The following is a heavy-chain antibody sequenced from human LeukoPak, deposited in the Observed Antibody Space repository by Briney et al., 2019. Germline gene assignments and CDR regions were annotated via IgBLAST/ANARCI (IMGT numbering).Heavy chain of an antibody. Sequence: GGSLRLSCAASGFTFSSYAMSWVRQAPGEGLEWVSGISGSGGSTCYADSVKGRFTISRDNSKNTLYMQMNSLGAEDTAVYYCAKGHVPYSSTWADFDYWGQGTLVTVPS. CDR3: AKGHVPYSSTWADFDY. V-gene: IGHV3-23*01. CDR1: GFTFSSYA. CDR2: ISGSGGST. D-gene: IGHD6-13*01. J-gene: IGHJ4*02.